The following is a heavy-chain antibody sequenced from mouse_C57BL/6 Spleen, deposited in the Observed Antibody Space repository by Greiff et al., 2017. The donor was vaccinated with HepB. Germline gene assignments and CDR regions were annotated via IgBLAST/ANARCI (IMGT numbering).Heavy chain of an antibody. Sequence: QVQLQQSGPELVKPGASVKISCKASGYAFSSSWMNWVKQRPGKGLEWIGRIYPGDGDTNYNGKFKGKATLTADKSSSTAYMQLSSLTSEDSAVYFCARGIYYDYDDDGDADVWGTGTTVTVSS. CDR3: ARGIYYDYDDDGDADV. CDR2: IYPGDGDT. D-gene: IGHD2-4*01. V-gene: IGHV1-82*01. J-gene: IGHJ1*03. CDR1: GYAFSSSW.